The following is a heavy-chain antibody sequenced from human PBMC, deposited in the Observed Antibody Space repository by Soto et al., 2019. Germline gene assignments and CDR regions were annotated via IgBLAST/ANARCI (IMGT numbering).Heavy chain of an antibody. CDR2: IYYSGST. J-gene: IGHJ6*02. D-gene: IGHD3-3*01. CDR1: GVSISRVGYY. CDR3: ARDRLFERRGFWSGYFLEDYGMDV. V-gene: IGHV4-31*03. Sequence: SETLSLTCTVSGVSISRVGYYWSWIRQHPGKGLEWIGYIYYSGSTYYNPSLKSRVTISVDTSKNQFSLKLSSVTAADTAVYYCARDRLFERRGFWSGYFLEDYGMDVWGQGTTVTVSS.